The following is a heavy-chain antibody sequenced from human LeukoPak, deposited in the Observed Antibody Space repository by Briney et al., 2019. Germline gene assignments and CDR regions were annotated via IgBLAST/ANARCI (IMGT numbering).Heavy chain of an antibody. J-gene: IGHJ3*02. Sequence: SETLSLTCSVSDGSISNYSWSWIRQPAGKGLEWIWRIYPSGSTNYKPSLTSRVTMSIDKSKNQFSLKLSSVTAADTAVYYCAREREGIVIVPPARGAFDIWGQGTMVTVSS. V-gene: IGHV4-4*07. CDR3: AREREGIVIVPPARGAFDI. CDR2: IYPSGST. D-gene: IGHD2-2*01. CDR1: DGSISNYS.